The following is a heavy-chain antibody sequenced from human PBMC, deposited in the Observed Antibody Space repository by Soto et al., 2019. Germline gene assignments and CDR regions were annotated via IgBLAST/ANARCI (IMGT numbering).Heavy chain of an antibody. V-gene: IGHV4-39*01. J-gene: IGHJ6*02. D-gene: IGHD1-7*01. CDR1: GASISSSSYY. Sequence: QLQLHESGPGLVKPSETLSLTCTVSGASISSSSYYWGWIRQPPGKGLEWIGSIYYSGSTYYNPSLTIRVTISVDTSKNQFSLKLSSVTAADTALYYCARLNAGTTYYYYGMDVWGQGTTVTVSS. CDR2: IYYSGST. CDR3: ARLNAGTTYYYYGMDV.